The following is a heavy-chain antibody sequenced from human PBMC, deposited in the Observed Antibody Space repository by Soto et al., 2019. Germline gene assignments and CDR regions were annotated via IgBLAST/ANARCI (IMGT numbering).Heavy chain of an antibody. V-gene: IGHV4-39*01. CDR1: GDSSSVNSYY. D-gene: IGHD5-12*01. CDR3: TTRYNRHDKY. CDR2: SYYSGTT. J-gene: IGHJ1*01. Sequence: TETLALTCTVSGDSSSVNSYYWTWIRQPPGKGLEWIGSSYYSGTTYFNPSLKSRATISVDTSKNQFSRRRTSVTAADTALDFCTTRYNRHDKY.